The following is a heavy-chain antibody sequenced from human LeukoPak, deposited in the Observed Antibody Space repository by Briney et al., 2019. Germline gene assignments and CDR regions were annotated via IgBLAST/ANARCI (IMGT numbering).Heavy chain of an antibody. CDR3: TTRIAVAGNPDY. CDR1: GFTFSNAW. Sequence: PGGSLRLSCAASGFTFSNAWISWVRQAPGKGLEWVGRIKSKTDGGTTDYAAPVKGRFTISRDDSKNTLYLQMNSLKTEDTAVYYCTTRIAVAGNPDYWGQGTLVTVSS. V-gene: IGHV3-15*01. D-gene: IGHD6-19*01. CDR2: IKSKTDGGTT. J-gene: IGHJ4*02.